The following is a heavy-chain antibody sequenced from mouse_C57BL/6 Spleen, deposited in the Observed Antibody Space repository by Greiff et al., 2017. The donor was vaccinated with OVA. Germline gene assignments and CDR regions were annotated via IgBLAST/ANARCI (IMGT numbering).Heavy chain of an antibody. CDR1: GYTFTSYW. Sequence: VQLQQPGAELVMPGASVKLSCKASGYTFTSYWMHWVKQRPGQGLEWIGAIDPSDSYTNYNPKFKGTATLTVDTSSSTAYMQLISLTSEDSAVYYCARRGYHDGYYWFVYWGQGTTLTVSS. CDR2: IDPSDSYT. J-gene: IGHJ2*01. CDR3: ARRGYHDGYYWFVY. V-gene: IGHV1-59*01. D-gene: IGHD2-3*01.